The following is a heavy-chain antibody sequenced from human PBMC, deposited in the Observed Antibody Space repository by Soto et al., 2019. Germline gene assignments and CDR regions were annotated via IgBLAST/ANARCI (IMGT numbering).Heavy chain of an antibody. CDR3: AKASTYYYDSSGYYIDY. D-gene: IGHD3-22*01. J-gene: IGHJ4*02. CDR2: ISFDGSNK. CDR1: GFTFSNYG. V-gene: IGHV3-30*18. Sequence: GGSLRLSCAASGFTFSNYGMHWVRQAPGKGLEWVAVISFDGSNKYYADSVKGRFTISRDNSKNTLYLQMNSLRAEDTAVYYCAKASTYYYDSSGYYIDYWGQGTLVTVSS.